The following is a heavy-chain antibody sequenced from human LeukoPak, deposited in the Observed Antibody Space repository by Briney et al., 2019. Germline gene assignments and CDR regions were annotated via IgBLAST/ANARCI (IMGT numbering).Heavy chain of an antibody. J-gene: IGHJ4*02. D-gene: IGHD3-10*01. CDR3: AKSSKARGVTCFDY. V-gene: IGHV3-23*01. CDR1: GFTFSSYA. Sequence: GGSLRLSCAASGFTFSSYAMNWVRQAPGKGLEWVSGISGSGGSTYYADSVKGRFTISRDNSKNTLYLQMNSLRAEDTALYYCAKSSKARGVTCFDYWGQGTLVTVSS. CDR2: ISGSGGST.